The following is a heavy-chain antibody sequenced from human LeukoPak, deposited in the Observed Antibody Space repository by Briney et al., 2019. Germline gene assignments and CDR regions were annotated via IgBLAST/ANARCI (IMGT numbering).Heavy chain of an antibody. J-gene: IGHJ4*02. CDR3: AKVSQQLVLYDY. CDR2: ISGSGGST. CDR1: GFTFSSYA. D-gene: IGHD6-13*01. Sequence: SGGSLRLSCAASGFTFSSYAMTWVRQAPGKGLEWVSVISGSGGSTYYADSVKGRFTISRDNSKNTLYLQMNSLRAEDTAVYYCAKVSQQLVLYDYWGQGTLVTVSS. V-gene: IGHV3-23*01.